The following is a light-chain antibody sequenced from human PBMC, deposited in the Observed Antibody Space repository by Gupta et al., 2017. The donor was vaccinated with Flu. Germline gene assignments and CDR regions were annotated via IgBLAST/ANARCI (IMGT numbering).Light chain of an antibody. CDR3: QQYVT. V-gene: IGKV3-20*01. CDR2: GAS. CDR1: QSVSSSY. Sequence: TQSPGTLSLSPGERATLSCRASQSVSSSYLAWYQQKPGQAPRLLIYGASSRATGIPDRFSGSGPGTDFTLTISRLEPEDFAVYYCQQYVTFGQGTKVEIK. J-gene: IGKJ1*01.